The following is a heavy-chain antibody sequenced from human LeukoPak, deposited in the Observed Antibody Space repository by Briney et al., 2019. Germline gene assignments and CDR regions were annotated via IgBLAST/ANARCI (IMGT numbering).Heavy chain of an antibody. CDR3: ARDTGGTYYYGSGTYYSPGWFDP. CDR2: IYSSGST. J-gene: IGHJ5*02. D-gene: IGHD3-10*01. V-gene: IGHV4-4*07. Sequence: PSETLSLTCTVSGGSLSGYHWSWIRQPAGKGLEWIGRIYSSGSTNYNPSLKSRVTMSVDTSKNQFSLKLSSVTAADTAVYYCARDTGGTYYYGSGTYYSPGWFDPWGQGTLVTVSS. CDR1: GGSLSGYH.